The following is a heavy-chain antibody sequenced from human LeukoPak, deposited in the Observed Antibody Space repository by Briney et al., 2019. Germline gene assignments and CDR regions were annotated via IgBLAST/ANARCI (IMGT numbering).Heavy chain of an antibody. Sequence: SETLSLTCTVSGGSISSGGYYWTWIRQYPGKGLEWIGYIYYSGSTYYNPSLKSRVSISLDTSKNQFSLRLTSVTAADTAVYYCASSMIRGVDFDYWGQGTLVTVSS. CDR3: ASSMIRGVDFDY. CDR1: GGSISSGGYY. V-gene: IGHV4-31*03. CDR2: IYYSGST. J-gene: IGHJ4*02. D-gene: IGHD3-10*01.